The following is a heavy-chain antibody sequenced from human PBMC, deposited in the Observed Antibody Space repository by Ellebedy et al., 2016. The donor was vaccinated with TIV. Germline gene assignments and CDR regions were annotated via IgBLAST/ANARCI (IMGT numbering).Heavy chain of an antibody. CDR1: GYSFTSHG. Sequence: AASVKVSCKASGYSFTSHGISWVRQAPGQGLQWMGWVTAYTLDTYYAQNFQGRVTFTTDTSSSTAYMELRSLRSDDTGVYYCARGAMALSWGQGTLVTVSS. J-gene: IGHJ5*02. CDR2: VTAYTLDT. CDR3: ARGAMALS. V-gene: IGHV1-18*01. D-gene: IGHD5-24*01.